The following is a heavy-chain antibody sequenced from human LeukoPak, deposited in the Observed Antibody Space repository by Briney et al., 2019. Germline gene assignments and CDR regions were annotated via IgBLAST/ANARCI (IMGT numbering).Heavy chain of an antibody. Sequence: GRSPRLSCAASGFTFDDYAMHWVRQAPGKGLEWVSGISWNSGSIGYADSVKGRFTISRDNAKNSLYLQMNSLRAEDTALYYCAKDTSDYGDFYNWFDPWGQGTLVTVSS. CDR2: ISWNSGSI. D-gene: IGHD4-17*01. CDR1: GFTFDDYA. J-gene: IGHJ5*02. CDR3: AKDTSDYGDFYNWFDP. V-gene: IGHV3-9*01.